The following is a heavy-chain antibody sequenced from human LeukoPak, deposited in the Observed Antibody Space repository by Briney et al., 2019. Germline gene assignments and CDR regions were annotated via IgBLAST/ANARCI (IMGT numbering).Heavy chain of an antibody. CDR3: ARALFLGDWFDP. D-gene: IGHD3-16*01. J-gene: IGHJ5*02. V-gene: IGHV3-21*01. CDR2: ISSSSSYI. CDR1: GFTFSSYS. Sequence: GGSLRLSCAASGFTFSSYSMNWVRQAPGKGLEWVSSISSSSSYIYYADSVKGRFTISRDNAKNSLYLQMNSLRAEDTAVYYCARALFLGDWFDPWGQGTLVTVSS.